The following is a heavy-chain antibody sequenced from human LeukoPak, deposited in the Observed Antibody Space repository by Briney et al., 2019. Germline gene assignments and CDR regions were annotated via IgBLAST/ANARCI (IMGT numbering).Heavy chain of an antibody. Sequence: GGSLRLSCAASGFTFSSYTMNWVRQAPGKGLEWVSSISSSSSYIYYADSVKGRFTISRDNAKNSLYLQMNSLRAEDTAVYYCARDPYSGSYGNYYYYFMDVWGKGTTVTISS. CDR2: ISSSSSYI. V-gene: IGHV3-21*01. CDR1: GFTFSSYT. CDR3: ARDPYSGSYGNYYYYFMDV. D-gene: IGHD1-26*01. J-gene: IGHJ6*03.